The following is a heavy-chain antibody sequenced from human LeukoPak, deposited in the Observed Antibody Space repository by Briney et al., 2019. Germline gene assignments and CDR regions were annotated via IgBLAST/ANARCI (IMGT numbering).Heavy chain of an antibody. J-gene: IGHJ2*01. CDR2: INSDGSST. D-gene: IGHD2-2*01. V-gene: IGHV3-74*01. CDR3: AKRGCSIISCYQGRWYFDL. Sequence: GGSLRLSCAASGFTFSSYWMHWVRQAPGKGLVWVSRINSDGSSTNYADSVKGRFTISRDNAKNTLYLQMNGLRAEDTAVYYCAKRGCSIISCYQGRWYFDLWGRGTLVTVSS. CDR1: GFTFSSYW.